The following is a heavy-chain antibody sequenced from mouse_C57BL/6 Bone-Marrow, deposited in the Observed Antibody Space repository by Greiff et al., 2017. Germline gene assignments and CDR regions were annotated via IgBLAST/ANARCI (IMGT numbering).Heavy chain of an antibody. D-gene: IGHD2-3*01. CDR2: ISSGGSYT. J-gene: IGHJ2*01. Sequence: EVKLEESGGDLVKPGGSLKLSCAASGFTFSSYGMSWVRQTPDKRLEWVATISSGGSYTYYPDSVKGRFTISRDNAKNTLYLQMSSLKSEDTAMYYCARVYDGYLGYWGQGTTLTVSS. CDR1: GFTFSSYG. V-gene: IGHV5-6*02. CDR3: ARVYDGYLGY.